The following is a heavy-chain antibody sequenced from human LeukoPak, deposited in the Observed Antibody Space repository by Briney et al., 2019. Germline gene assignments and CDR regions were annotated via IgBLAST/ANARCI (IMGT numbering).Heavy chain of an antibody. CDR2: ISGGGGNT. CDR3: AKDVASFYYYGMDV. CDR1: GFAFTSYA. J-gene: IGHJ6*02. D-gene: IGHD5-12*01. V-gene: IGHV3-23*01. Sequence: GGSLRLSCAASGFAFTSYAMNWVRQAPGKGLEWVSAISGGGGNTYYANSVKGRFTISRDNSKNTLYLQMNSLRAEDTAVYYCAKDVASFYYYGMDVWGQGTTVTVSS.